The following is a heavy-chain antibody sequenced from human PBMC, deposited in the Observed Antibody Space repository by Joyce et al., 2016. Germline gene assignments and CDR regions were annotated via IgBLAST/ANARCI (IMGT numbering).Heavy chain of an antibody. CDR1: GFSFSGYY. Sequence: QVQLVQSGAEVKNPGASVKVSCKASGFSFSGYYIHWVRQAPGQGLEWMGWINPDRGDTMYAQKFQGRVTMTRYTSISTVYLELGRLTSDDTALYYCAREYGGTFYFDYWGQVTLVTVSS. D-gene: IGHD4-23*01. J-gene: IGHJ4*02. CDR2: INPDRGDT. V-gene: IGHV1-2*02. CDR3: AREYGGTFYFDY.